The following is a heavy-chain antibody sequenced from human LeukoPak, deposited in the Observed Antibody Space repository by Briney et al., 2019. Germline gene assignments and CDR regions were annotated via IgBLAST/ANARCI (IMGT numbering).Heavy chain of an antibody. CDR1: GGSISSYY. Sequence: SETLSLTCTVSGGSISSYYWSWIRQPAGKGLEWIGRVYFSGSTNYNPSLKSRVTTSVDTSKNQFSLNLSSVTAADTAVYYCARDLYEYQLRAAFDIWGQGTMVTVSS. D-gene: IGHD2-2*01. V-gene: IGHV4-4*07. CDR2: VYFSGST. CDR3: ARDLYEYQLRAAFDI. J-gene: IGHJ3*02.